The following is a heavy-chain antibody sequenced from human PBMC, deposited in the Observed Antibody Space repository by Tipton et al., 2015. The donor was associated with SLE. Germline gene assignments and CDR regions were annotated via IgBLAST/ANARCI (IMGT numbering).Heavy chain of an antibody. CDR3: ARIRYSFGPFFDY. D-gene: IGHD5-18*01. Sequence: QLVQSGVEVKKPGESLKISCKGSAYSFTRYWIGWVRQMPGKGLEWMGIIDPGDSDTRYSPSFEGQVTISADKSINTAYMEWSSLKASDTAIYYCARIRYSFGPFFDYWGQGTLVTVSS. V-gene: IGHV5-51*03. CDR1: AYSFTRYW. CDR2: IDPGDSDT. J-gene: IGHJ4*02.